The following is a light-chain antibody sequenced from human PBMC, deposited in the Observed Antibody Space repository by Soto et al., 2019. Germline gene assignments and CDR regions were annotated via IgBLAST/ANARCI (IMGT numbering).Light chain of an antibody. CDR2: AAS. J-gene: IGKJ1*01. Sequence: DIQMTQSPSSLSASVGDRVTITCRASQGIGNGLGWFQQKPGKAPKRLMYAASSLESGVPSRFSGSGSGTEFTLTISSLQPEDFATYYCLQHHSYPRTFGQGTKVEIK. CDR1: QGIGNG. V-gene: IGKV1-17*01. CDR3: LQHHSYPRT.